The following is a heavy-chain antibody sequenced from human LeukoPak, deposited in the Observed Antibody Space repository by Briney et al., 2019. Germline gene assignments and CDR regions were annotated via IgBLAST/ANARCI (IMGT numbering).Heavy chain of an antibody. CDR2: ISGSGGST. CDR1: GFTFSSYA. Sequence: GGSLRLSCAASGFTFSSYAMSWVRQAPGKGLEWVSAISGSGGSTYYADPVKGRFPISRDHSKNTLYLQMNSLRAEDTAVYYCAKAESTVTRRAPLYYFDYWGQGTLVTVSS. V-gene: IGHV3-23*01. J-gene: IGHJ4*02. CDR3: AKAESTVTRRAPLYYFDY. D-gene: IGHD4-17*01.